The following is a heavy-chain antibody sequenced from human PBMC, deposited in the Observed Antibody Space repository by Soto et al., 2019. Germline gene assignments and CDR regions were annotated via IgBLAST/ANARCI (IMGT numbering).Heavy chain of an antibody. CDR1: GFTFSSYA. D-gene: IGHD1-26*01. V-gene: IGHV3-23*01. CDR3: ANPMGATKPHWFDP. J-gene: IGHJ5*02. Sequence: GGSLRLSCAASGFTFSSYAMSWVRQAPGKGLEWVSTISGSGGSTYYADSVKGRFTISRDNSKNTLYLQMNSLRAEDTAVYYCANPMGATKPHWFDPWGQGTLVTVSS. CDR2: ISGSGGST.